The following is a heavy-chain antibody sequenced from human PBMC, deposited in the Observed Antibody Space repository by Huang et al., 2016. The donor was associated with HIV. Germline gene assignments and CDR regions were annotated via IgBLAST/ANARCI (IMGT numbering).Heavy chain of an antibody. CDR1: GFSISSYW. CDR3: ARDPRIQSWLNFFDY. D-gene: IGHD3-22*01. Sequence: EVQLVESGGGLVQPGGSLRLSCAASGFSISSYWMHWVRQAPGKGVGWCSRINSDGSSTSYAESVKGRFTISRDNAKNTLYLQMNSLRAEDTAVYYCARDPRIQSWLNFFDYWGQGTLVSVSS. V-gene: IGHV3-74*01. CDR2: INSDGSST. J-gene: IGHJ4*02.